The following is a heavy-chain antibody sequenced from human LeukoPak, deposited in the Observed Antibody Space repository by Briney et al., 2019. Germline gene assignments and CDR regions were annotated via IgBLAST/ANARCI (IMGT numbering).Heavy chain of an antibody. CDR3: ARDPPRIAVAGYFDY. CDR2: ISAYNGNT. V-gene: IGHV1-18*01. J-gene: IGHJ4*02. D-gene: IGHD6-19*01. CDR1: GYTFTSYG. Sequence: SVKVSCKAPGYTFTSYGISWVRQAPGQGLEWMGWISAYNGNTNYAQKLQGRVTMTTDTSTSTAYMELRSLRSDDTAVYYCARDPPRIAVAGYFDYWGQGTLVTVSS.